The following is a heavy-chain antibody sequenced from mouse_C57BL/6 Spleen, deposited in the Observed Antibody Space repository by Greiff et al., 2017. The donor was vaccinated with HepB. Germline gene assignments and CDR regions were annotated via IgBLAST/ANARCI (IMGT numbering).Heavy chain of an antibody. D-gene: IGHD1-1*01. J-gene: IGHJ3*01. Sequence: VQLKESGPELVKPGASVKISCKASGYSFTDYNMNWVKQSNGKSLEWIGVINPNYGTTSYNQKFKGKATLTVDQTSSTAYMQRNSLTSEDSAVYDSARSGEYGSLAWVAYWGQGTLVTVSA. CDR1: GYSFTDYN. V-gene: IGHV1-39*01. CDR2: INPNYGTT. CDR3: ARSGEYGSLAWVAY.